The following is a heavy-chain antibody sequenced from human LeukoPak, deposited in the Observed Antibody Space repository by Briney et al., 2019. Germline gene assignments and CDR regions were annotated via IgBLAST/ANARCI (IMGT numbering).Heavy chain of an antibody. CDR3: ARRMDRGFIPSVAGLSY. CDR1: GYTFTGYY. V-gene: IGHV1-2*02. Sequence: ASVKVSCKASGYTFTGYYIRWVRQAPGQGLECMGWINPTSGGTDYAQKFQGRVTMTRDTSINTAYMQLSSLRSDDTAVYYCARRMDRGFIPSVAGLSYWGQGTLVTVSS. J-gene: IGHJ4*02. CDR2: INPTSGGT. D-gene: IGHD3-10*01.